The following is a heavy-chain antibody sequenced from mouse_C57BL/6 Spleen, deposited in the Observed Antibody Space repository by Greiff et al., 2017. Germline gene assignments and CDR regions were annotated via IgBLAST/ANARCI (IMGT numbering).Heavy chain of an antibody. Sequence: EVMLVESGGGLVQSGRSLRLSCATSGFTFSDFYMEWVRQAPGKGLEWIAASRNKANDYTTEYSASVKGRFIVSRDTSQSILYLQMNALRAEDTAIYYCARVITTGYWYFDVWGTGTTVTVSS. CDR3: ARVITTGYWYFDV. CDR1: GFTFSDFY. D-gene: IGHD1-1*01. V-gene: IGHV7-1*01. J-gene: IGHJ1*03. CDR2: SRNKANDYTT.